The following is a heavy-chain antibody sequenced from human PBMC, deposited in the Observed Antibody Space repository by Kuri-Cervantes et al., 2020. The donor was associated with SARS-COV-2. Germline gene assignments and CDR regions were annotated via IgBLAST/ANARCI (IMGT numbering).Heavy chain of an antibody. CDR1: GYTFTSYA. D-gene: IGHD1-14*01. CDR2: INTNTGNP. Sequence: ASVKVSCKASGYTFTSYAMNWVRQAPGQGLEWMGWINTNTGNPTYDQGFTERFAISMDKSDSTTHLQISGLKAEDTAVYYCARASFLGSPDSWGQGTMVTVSS. V-gene: IGHV7-4-1*02. CDR3: ARASFLGSPDS. J-gene: IGHJ3*01.